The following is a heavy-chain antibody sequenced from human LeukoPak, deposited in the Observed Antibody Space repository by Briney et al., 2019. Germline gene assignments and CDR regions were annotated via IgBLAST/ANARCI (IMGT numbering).Heavy chain of an antibody. D-gene: IGHD1-26*01. CDR2: IKQDGSEK. CDR1: GFTFSSYW. CDR3: ARGSEVGATTYSGY. Sequence: PGGSLRLSCAASGFTFSSYWMSWVRQAPGKGLEWVANIKQDGSEKYYVDSVKGRFTISRDNAKNSLYLQMNSLRDEDTAVYYCARGSEVGATTYSGYWGQGTLVTVSS. V-gene: IGHV3-7*01. J-gene: IGHJ4*02.